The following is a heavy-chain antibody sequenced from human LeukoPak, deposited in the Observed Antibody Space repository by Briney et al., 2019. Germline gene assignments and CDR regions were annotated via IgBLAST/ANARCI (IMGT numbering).Heavy chain of an antibody. J-gene: IGHJ6*02. CDR2: IRYDGSNK. CDR1: GFTFSSYG. CDR3: AKAGPPNYYGSGSYYKRGGFYYGMDV. D-gene: IGHD3-10*01. V-gene: IGHV3-30*02. Sequence: GGSLRLSCAASGFTFSSYGMHWVRQAPGRGLEWVAFIRYDGSNKYYADSVKGRFTISRDNSENTLYLQMNSLRAEDTAVYYCAKAGPPNYYGSGSYYKRGGFYYGMDVWGQGTTVTVSS.